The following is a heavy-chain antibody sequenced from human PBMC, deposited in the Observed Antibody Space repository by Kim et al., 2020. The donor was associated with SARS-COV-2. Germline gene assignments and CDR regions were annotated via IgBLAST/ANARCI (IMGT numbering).Heavy chain of an antibody. D-gene: IGHD6-13*01. V-gene: IGHV4-39*01. CDR3: ARHIPNGLYSSSWYLGAYNWFDP. Sequence: SETLSLTCTVSGGSISSSSYYWGWIRQPPGKGLEWIGSIYYSGSTYYNPSLKSRVTISVDTSKNQFSLKLSSVTAADTAVYYCARHIPNGLYSSSWYLGAYNWFDPWGQGTLVTVSS. CDR1: GGSISSSSYY. CDR2: IYYSGST. J-gene: IGHJ5*02.